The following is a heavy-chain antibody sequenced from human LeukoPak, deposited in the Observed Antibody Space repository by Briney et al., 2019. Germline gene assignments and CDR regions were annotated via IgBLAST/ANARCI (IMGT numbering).Heavy chain of an antibody. CDR2: ISGSGGST. D-gene: IGHD5-18*01. V-gene: IGHV3-23*01. CDR1: GFTFSSYA. Sequence: GGSLRLSCAASGFTFSSYAMSWVRQAPGKGLEWASAISGSGGSTYYADSVKGRFTISRDNSKNTLYLQMNSLRAEDTAVYYCAKDGRSYGYVFLYWGQGTLVTVSS. CDR3: AKDGRSYGYVFLY. J-gene: IGHJ4*02.